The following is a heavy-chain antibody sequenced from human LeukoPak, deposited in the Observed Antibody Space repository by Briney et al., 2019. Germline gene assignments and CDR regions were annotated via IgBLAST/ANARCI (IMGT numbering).Heavy chain of an antibody. V-gene: IGHV3-49*04. Sequence: PGRSLRLSCTASGFTFGEYAMIWVRQTPGKGLEWVGFIRSRAYGITTEYAASVKGRLTISRDDSKSIDYLQMNSLKTEDTAVYYCTRAATSFDPWGQGTLVTVSS. J-gene: IGHJ5*02. CDR2: IRSRAYGITT. D-gene: IGHD6-13*01. CDR3: TRAATSFDP. CDR1: GFTFGEYA.